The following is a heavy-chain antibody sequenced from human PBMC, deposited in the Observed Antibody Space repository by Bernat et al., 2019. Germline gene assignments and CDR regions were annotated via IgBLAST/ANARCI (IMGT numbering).Heavy chain of an antibody. D-gene: IGHD1-26*01. V-gene: IGHV3-15*07. CDR2: IKSKTDGGTT. J-gene: IGHJ6*02. CDR1: GFTFSNTW. Sequence: EVQLVESGGGLVKPGGSLRLSCAASGFTFSNTWMNWVRQAPGKGLEWVGRIKSKTDGGTTDYAAPVKGRFTISRDDSKNTLYLQMNSLKTEDTAVYYCTSRGSYYYYGMDVWGQGTTVTVSS. CDR3: TSRGSYYYYGMDV.